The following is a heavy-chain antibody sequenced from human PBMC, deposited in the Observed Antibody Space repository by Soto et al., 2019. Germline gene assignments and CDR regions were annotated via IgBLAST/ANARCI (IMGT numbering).Heavy chain of an antibody. CDR2: ISWNSGSI. V-gene: IGHV3-9*01. D-gene: IGHD2-2*01. CDR3: AKGGGCSSTSCYAFDI. CDR1: GFTFDDYA. Sequence: GGSLRLSCAASGFTFDDYAMHWVRQAPGKGLEWVSGISWNSGSIGYADSVKGRFTISRDNAKNSLYLQMNSLRAEDTALYYCAKGGGCSSTSCYAFDIWGQGTMVTVSS. J-gene: IGHJ3*02.